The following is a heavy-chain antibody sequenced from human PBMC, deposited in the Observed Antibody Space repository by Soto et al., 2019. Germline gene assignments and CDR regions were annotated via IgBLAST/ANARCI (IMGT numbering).Heavy chain of an antibody. D-gene: IGHD6-25*01. V-gene: IGHV3-23*01. Sequence: EVQLLESGGGLVQPGGSLRLSCAASGFTFSSYAMSWVRQAPGKGLEWVSAINNSGGSTHYADSVKGRFTISRDNSKNTLYLQVNSLRAEDTAVYYCAKVPSAYYFDYWGQGTLVTVSS. CDR2: INNSGGST. CDR3: AKVPSAYYFDY. CDR1: GFTFSSYA. J-gene: IGHJ4*02.